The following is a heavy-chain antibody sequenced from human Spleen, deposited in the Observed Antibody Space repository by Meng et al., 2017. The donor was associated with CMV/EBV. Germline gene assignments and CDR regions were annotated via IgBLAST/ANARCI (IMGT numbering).Heavy chain of an antibody. CDR3: ARGGGWELDS. CDR2: INHSGST. CDR1: GGSFSGYS. D-gene: IGHD4-23*01. V-gene: IGHV4-34*01. Sequence: SETLSLTCAVYGGSFSGYSWSWIRQPPGKGLEWIGEINHSGSTNYNPSLKSRVTISVKGHFSLKLNSVTAADTAVYYCARGGGWELDSWGQGTLVTVSS. J-gene: IGHJ4*02.